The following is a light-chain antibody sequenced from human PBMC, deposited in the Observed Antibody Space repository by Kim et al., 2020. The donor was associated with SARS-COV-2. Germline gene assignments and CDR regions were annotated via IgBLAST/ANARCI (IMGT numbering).Light chain of an antibody. CDR3: NSRDSSGNHPV. Sequence: SSELTQDPAVSVALGQTVRITCQGDSLRSYYASWYQQKPGQAPVRVIYGKDNRPSGIPDRFSGSSSGNTASLTVTGAQAEDEADYYCNSRDSSGNHPVFGGGTQLTVL. CDR2: GKD. V-gene: IGLV3-19*01. J-gene: IGLJ2*01. CDR1: SLRSYY.